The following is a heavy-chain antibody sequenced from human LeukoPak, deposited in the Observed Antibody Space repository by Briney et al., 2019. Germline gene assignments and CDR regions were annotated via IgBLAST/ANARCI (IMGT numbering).Heavy chain of an antibody. CDR2: INPSDCST. CDR3: AREGLDRDYDFWSGSLTLGG. J-gene: IGHJ4*02. V-gene: IGHV1-46*02. D-gene: IGHD3-3*01. CDR1: GYTFNSYY. Sequence: ASVKVSCKASGYTFNSYYMHWVRQAPGQGREWMGIINPSDCSTSYAQKFQGRVTMTRDTSTSTVYMELSSLRSEDTAVYYCAREGLDRDYDFWSGSLTLGGWGQGTLVTVSS.